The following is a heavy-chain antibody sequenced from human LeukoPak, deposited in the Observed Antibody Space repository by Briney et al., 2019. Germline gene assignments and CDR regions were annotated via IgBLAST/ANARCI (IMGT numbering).Heavy chain of an antibody. CDR1: GVSFNNYY. Sequence: SETLSLTCAVSGVSFNNYYWSWVRQTPGKGLEWIGEINHSGYTNDSPSLKSRVTLSIDTSRKQFSLNLRSVTVADTGIYYCTRMTTGHDYWGQGTLATVSS. D-gene: IGHD4-17*01. V-gene: IGHV4-34*01. CDR2: INHSGYT. CDR3: TRMTTGHDY. J-gene: IGHJ4*02.